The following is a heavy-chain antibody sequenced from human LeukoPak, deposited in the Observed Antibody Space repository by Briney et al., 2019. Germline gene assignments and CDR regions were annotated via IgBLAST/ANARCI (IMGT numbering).Heavy chain of an antibody. Sequence: PGGSLRLSCAASGFTFSSYWMSWVRQAPGKGLEWVAVISYDGSNKYYADSVKGRFTISRDNSKNTLYLQMNSLRAEDTAVYYCARGGAWNDFLAANYYYGMDVWGQGTTVTVSS. CDR2: ISYDGSNK. J-gene: IGHJ6*02. V-gene: IGHV3-30*03. CDR3: ARGGAWNDFLAANYYYGMDV. CDR1: GFTFSSYW. D-gene: IGHD1-1*01.